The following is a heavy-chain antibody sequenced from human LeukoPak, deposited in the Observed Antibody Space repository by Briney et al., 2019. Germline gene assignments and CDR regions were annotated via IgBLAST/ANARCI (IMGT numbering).Heavy chain of an antibody. CDR1: GYTFNDHH. D-gene: IGHD3-10*01. CDR3: ASHYGPGPV. V-gene: IGHV1-2*06. CDR2: IQPRTGDT. J-gene: IGHJ4*02. Sequence: ASVTVSFTTSGYTFNDHHIHWVRQAPGQGVEWMGRIQPRTGDTDFAQKFQGRATITRDTSITTGYLELTSLTSDDTAVYYCASHYGPGPVWGQGTLVTVS.